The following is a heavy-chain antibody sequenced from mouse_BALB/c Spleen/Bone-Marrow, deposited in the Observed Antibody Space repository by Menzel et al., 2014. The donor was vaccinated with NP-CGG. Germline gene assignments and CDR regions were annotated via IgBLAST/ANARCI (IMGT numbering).Heavy chain of an antibody. J-gene: IGHJ4*01. CDR2: VNPNNGGT. V-gene: IGHV1-18*01. Sequence: EVQLQQSGPDLVKPGASLEISCKASGYSFTGYYMYWLKQSHGKSLEWIGRVNPNNGGTTYNQKFKDKAILTVDKSSTIAYMELRSLTSEDSAVYYCARDAMDYWGQGTSVTVSS. CDR3: ARDAMDY. CDR1: GYSFTGYY.